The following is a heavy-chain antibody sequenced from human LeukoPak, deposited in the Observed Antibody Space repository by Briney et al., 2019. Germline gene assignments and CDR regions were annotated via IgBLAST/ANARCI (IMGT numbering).Heavy chain of an antibody. J-gene: IGHJ4*02. D-gene: IGHD6-19*01. CDR1: GYTFTGYY. CDR2: INPNSGGT. Sequence: GASVKVSCKASGYTFTGYYMHWVRQAPGQGLEWMGWINPNSGGTNYAQKFQGRVTMTRDTSISTAYMELSRLRSDDTAVYYCALLSIAVAGTVDYWGQGTLVTVSS. V-gene: IGHV1-2*02. CDR3: ALLSIAVAGTVDY.